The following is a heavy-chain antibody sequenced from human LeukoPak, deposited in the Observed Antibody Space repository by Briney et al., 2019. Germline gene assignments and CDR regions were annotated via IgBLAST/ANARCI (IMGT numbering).Heavy chain of an antibody. CDR1: GGTFSSYA. J-gene: IGHJ5*02. CDR3: AGGGPIVVVPAYNWFDP. CDR2: IIPIFGTA. Sequence: ASLKVSCKASGGTFSSYAISWVRQAPGQGLEWMGGIIPIFGTANYAQKFQGRVTITADESTSTAYMELSSLRSEDTAVYYCAGGGPIVVVPAYNWFDPWGQGTLVTVSS. D-gene: IGHD2-2*01. V-gene: IGHV1-69*13.